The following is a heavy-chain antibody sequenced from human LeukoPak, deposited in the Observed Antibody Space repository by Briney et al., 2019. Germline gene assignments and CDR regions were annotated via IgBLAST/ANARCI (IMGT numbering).Heavy chain of an antibody. CDR2: IYYSGST. V-gene: IGHV4-31*03. Sequence: SETLPLTCTVSGGSISSGGSYWSWIRQHPGKGLEWIGYIYYSGSTYYNPSLKSRVTISVDTSKNQFSLKLSSVTAADTAVYYCARAVVTAIMGWYYFDYWGQGTLVTVSS. CDR1: GGSISSGGSY. D-gene: IGHD2-21*02. J-gene: IGHJ4*02. CDR3: ARAVVTAIMGWYYFDY.